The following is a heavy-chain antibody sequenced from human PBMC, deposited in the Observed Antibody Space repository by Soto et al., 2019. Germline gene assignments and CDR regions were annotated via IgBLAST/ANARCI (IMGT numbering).Heavy chain of an antibody. CDR2: TYYRSKWYN. CDR1: GDSVSSNSAA. V-gene: IGHV6-1*01. J-gene: IGHJ6*02. D-gene: IGHD2-2*01. CDR3: ARGTIVVVPAAMSSYYYYGMDV. Sequence: QVQLQQSGPGLVKPSQTLSLTCAISGDSVSSNSAAWNWIRQSPSRGLEWLGRTYYRSKWYNDYAVTVKSRKTINPDPSKNQFSLQLNSVTPEDTAVYYCARGTIVVVPAAMSSYYYYGMDVWGQGTTVTVSS.